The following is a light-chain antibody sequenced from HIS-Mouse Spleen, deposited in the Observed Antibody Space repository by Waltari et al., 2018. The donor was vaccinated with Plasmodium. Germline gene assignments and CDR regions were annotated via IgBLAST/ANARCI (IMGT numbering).Light chain of an antibody. CDR1: AFPKKY. V-gene: IGLV3-10*01. Sequence: SYELPQPPSVSVSPGQTARIPCSGDAFPKKYASWYQQKSGQAPVLVIYEDSKRPSGIPERFSGSSSGTMATLTISGAQVEDEADYYCYSTDSSGNHRVFGGGTKLTVL. CDR2: EDS. J-gene: IGLJ3*02. CDR3: YSTDSSGNHRV.